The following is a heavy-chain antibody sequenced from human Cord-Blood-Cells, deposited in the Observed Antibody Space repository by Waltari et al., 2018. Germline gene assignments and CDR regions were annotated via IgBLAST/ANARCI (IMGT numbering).Heavy chain of an antibody. CDR2: IYYSGST. CDR1: GGSISSSSYY. V-gene: IGHV4-39*01. D-gene: IGHD6-19*01. CDR3: ARTVSGWYGY. J-gene: IGHJ4*02. Sequence: QLQLQESGPGLVKPSETLSLTCTVSGGSISSSSYYWGWIRQPPGKGLEWIGSIYYSGSTSYNPSLKSRVTISVDTSKNQFSLKLSSVTAADTAVYYCARTVSGWYGYWGQGTLVTVSS.